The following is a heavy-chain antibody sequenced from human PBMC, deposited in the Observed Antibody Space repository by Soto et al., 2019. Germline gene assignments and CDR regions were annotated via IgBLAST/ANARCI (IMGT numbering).Heavy chain of an antibody. D-gene: IGHD2-15*01. CDR2: ISYDGSNK. CDR3: AKDRGRGGYCSGGSCYNDY. V-gene: IGHV3-30*18. J-gene: IGHJ4*02. Sequence: QVQLVESGGGVVQPGRSLRLSCAASGFTFSSYGMHWVRQAPGKGLEGVAVISYDGSNKYYADSVKGRFTISRDNSKNTLYLQMNSLRAEDTAVYYCAKDRGRGGYCSGGSCYNDYWGQGTLVTVSS. CDR1: GFTFSSYG.